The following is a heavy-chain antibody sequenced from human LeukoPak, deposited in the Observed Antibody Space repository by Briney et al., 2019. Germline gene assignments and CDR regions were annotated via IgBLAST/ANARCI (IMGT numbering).Heavy chain of an antibody. V-gene: IGHV3-48*01. J-gene: IGHJ4*02. Sequence: GGSLRLSCAASGFTFNNDPMNWVRQAPGNGLEWVAHIRSDTKTIVYADSVKGRFIISRDNAKNSLSLQMNSLRVEDTAVYYCARDQNWVFDYWGQGTLVTVSS. D-gene: IGHD7-27*01. CDR1: GFTFNNDP. CDR3: ARDQNWVFDY. CDR2: IRSDTKTI.